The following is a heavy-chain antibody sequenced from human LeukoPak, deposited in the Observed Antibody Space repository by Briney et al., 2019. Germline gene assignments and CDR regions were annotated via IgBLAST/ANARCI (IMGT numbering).Heavy chain of an antibody. V-gene: IGHV3-7*01. D-gene: IGHD5-18*01. Sequence: GGSLRLSCAASGFTISPYWMSWVRQAPGKVLEWVANIKQDGSEKYYVDSVKGRFAISRDNAKNSVYLQMNGLRAEDTAVYYCARENTAVPGGDCWGQGTLVTVSS. CDR3: ARENTAVPGGDC. J-gene: IGHJ4*02. CDR1: GFTISPYW. CDR2: IKQDGSEK.